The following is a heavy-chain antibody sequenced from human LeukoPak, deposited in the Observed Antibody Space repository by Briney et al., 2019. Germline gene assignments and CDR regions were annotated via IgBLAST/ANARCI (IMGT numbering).Heavy chain of an antibody. CDR1: GFTFTNYA. CDR2: ISASGVMT. CDR3: AKDIGSLTYWYDDSNYSGALDY. V-gene: IGHV3-23*01. D-gene: IGHD3-22*01. Sequence: AGGSLRLSCAASGFTFTNYAMTWVRQAPGKGLEWVSSISASGVMTYYADSVKGRFTVSRDNSKNSLYLQMSSLTAADTAFYYCAKDIGSLTYWYDDSNYSGALDYWGQGTLVTVSS. J-gene: IGHJ4*02.